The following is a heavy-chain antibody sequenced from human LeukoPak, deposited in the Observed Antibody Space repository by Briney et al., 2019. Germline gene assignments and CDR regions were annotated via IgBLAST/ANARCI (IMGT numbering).Heavy chain of an antibody. CDR1: GGSISSYY. Sequence: SETLSLTCTVSGGSISSYYWSWIRQPPGKGLGWIGYIYYSGSTNYNPSLKSRVTISVDTSKNQFSLKLSSVTAADTAVYYCARGNYYDSSGYYTLFDYWGQGTLVTVSS. CDR2: IYYSGST. D-gene: IGHD3-22*01. V-gene: IGHV4-59*08. CDR3: ARGNYYDSSGYYTLFDY. J-gene: IGHJ4*02.